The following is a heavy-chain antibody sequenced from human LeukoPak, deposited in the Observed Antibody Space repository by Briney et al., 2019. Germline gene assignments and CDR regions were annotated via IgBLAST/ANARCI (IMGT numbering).Heavy chain of an antibody. Sequence: SETLSLTCAVYGGSFSGYYWSWIRQPPGKGLEWIGEINHSGSTNYNPSLKSRVTISVDTSKNQFSLKLSSVTAADTAVYYCATHYGDSRFDPWGQGTLVTVSS. D-gene: IGHD4-17*01. V-gene: IGHV4-34*01. CDR3: ATHYGDSRFDP. CDR2: INHSGST. J-gene: IGHJ5*02. CDR1: GGSFSGYY.